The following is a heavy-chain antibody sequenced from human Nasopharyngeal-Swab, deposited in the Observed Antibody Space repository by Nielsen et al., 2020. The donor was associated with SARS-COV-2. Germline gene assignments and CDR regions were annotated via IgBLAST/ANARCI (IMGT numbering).Heavy chain of an antibody. CDR3: ARPSGWLAFDI. J-gene: IGHJ3*02. D-gene: IGHD6-19*01. CDR2: IWYDGSNK. CDR1: GFTFSSYG. V-gene: IGHV3-33*01. Sequence: GESLKISCAASGFTFSSYGMHWVRQAPGKGLEWVAVIWYDGSNKYYADSVKGRFTISRDNSKNTLYLQMNSLRAEDTAVYYCARPSGWLAFDIWGQGTMSPSLQ.